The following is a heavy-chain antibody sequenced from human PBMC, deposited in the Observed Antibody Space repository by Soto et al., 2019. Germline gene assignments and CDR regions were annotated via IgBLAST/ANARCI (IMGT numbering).Heavy chain of an antibody. J-gene: IGHJ4*02. V-gene: IGHV2-26*01. CDR3: ARLEASSGSYYYFAY. CDR1: GFSLSNARMG. Sequence: QVTLKESGPVLVKPTETLTLTCTVSGFSLSNARMGVSWIRQPPGKALEWLAHIFSNDEKSYSTSPKSRLTISKDTSKSQVVLTMTNMDPVDTAPYYCARLEASSGSYYYFAYWGQGTLVTVSS. CDR2: IFSNDEK. D-gene: IGHD6-19*01.